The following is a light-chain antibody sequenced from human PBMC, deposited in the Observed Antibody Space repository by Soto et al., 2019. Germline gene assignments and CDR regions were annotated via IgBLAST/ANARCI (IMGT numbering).Light chain of an antibody. CDR1: QSLVYSDGETY. CDR3: MQSTHSPWT. V-gene: IGKV2-30*01. CDR2: KVS. J-gene: IGKJ1*01. Sequence: DVVMTQSPVSLTVTLGQPASISCRSSQSLVYSDGETYLTWFQQRPVQSPSSLIYKVSNRDSGVPDRFSGGGSCTDFTLIISRVEADDVGFVSGMQSTHSPWTFGQGTRVDI.